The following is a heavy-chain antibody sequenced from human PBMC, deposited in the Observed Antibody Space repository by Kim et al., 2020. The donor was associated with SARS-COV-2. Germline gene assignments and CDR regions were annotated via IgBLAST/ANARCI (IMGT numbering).Heavy chain of an antibody. D-gene: IGHD3-10*01. CDR1: GGSISSGGYY. CDR3: ARLLWFGELLGWFDP. CDR2: IYYSGST. V-gene: IGHV4-31*03. Sequence: SETLSLTCTVSGGSISSGGYYWSWIRQHPGKGLEWIGYIYYSGSTYYNPSLKSRVTISVDTSKNQFSLKLSSVTAADTAVYYCARLLWFGELLGWFDPWGQGTLVTVSS. J-gene: IGHJ5*02.